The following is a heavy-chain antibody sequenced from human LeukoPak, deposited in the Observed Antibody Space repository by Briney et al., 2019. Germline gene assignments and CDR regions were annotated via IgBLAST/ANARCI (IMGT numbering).Heavy chain of an antibody. V-gene: IGHV3-21*04. J-gene: IGHJ5*02. CDR1: GFTFSSYS. CDR2: ISSSSSYI. CDR3: AKEGRHSSRPGWFDP. Sequence: GGSLRLSCAASGFTFSSYSMNWVRQAPGKGLEWVSSISSSSSYIYYADSVKGRFTISRDNSKNTLYLQMNSLRAEDTAVYYCAKEGRHSSRPGWFDPWGQGTLVTVSS. D-gene: IGHD6-19*01.